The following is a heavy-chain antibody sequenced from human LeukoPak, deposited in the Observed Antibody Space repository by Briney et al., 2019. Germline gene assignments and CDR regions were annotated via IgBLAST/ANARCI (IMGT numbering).Heavy chain of an antibody. CDR1: GGSISNYY. Sequence: SETLSLTCTVSGGSISNYYWSWIRQPPGKGLEWIGYIYYSGNTNYNPSLKSRVTISVDTSNNQFSLKLSSVTAADTAVYYCARTERTDYGGPLDYWGQGTLVTVSS. CDR2: IYYSGNT. V-gene: IGHV4-59*08. CDR3: ARTERTDYGGPLDY. J-gene: IGHJ4*02. D-gene: IGHD4-23*01.